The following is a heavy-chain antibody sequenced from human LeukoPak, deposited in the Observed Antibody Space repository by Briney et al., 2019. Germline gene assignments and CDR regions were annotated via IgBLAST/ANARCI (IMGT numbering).Heavy chain of an antibody. Sequence: GGSLRLSCAASGFTFDDYGMSWVRQAPGKGLEWVSGINWNGGSTGYADSVKGRFTISRDNAKNSLYLQMNSLRAEDTAVYYCAKLGKTENHYGSGRFSYYYYMDVWGKGTTVTISS. D-gene: IGHD3-10*01. V-gene: IGHV3-20*04. CDR1: GFTFDDYG. J-gene: IGHJ6*03. CDR3: AKLGKTENHYGSGRFSYYYYMDV. CDR2: INWNGGST.